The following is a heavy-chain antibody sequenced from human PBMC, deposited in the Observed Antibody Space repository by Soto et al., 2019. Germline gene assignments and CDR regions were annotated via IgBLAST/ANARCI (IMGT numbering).Heavy chain of an antibody. CDR3: TKDTFGAEDY. D-gene: IGHD3-16*01. CDR1: GFTSSYYW. CDR2: INGDGSIT. J-gene: IGHJ4*02. V-gene: IGHV3-74*01. Sequence: GGPLRLSCAASGFTSSYYWMHWVRQAPGKGLMRVSRINGDGSITNYADSVKGRFTISRDNAKNTLYLQMNSLRAEDTAVYYCTKDTFGAEDYWGQGTLVTVSS.